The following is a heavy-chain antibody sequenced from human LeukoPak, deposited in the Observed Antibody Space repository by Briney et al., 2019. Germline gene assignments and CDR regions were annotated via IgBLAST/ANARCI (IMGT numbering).Heavy chain of an antibody. Sequence: ASVKVSCKASGYTFTGYYMQWVRQAPGQGLEWMGRINPNSGGTNYAQKFQGRVTMTRDTSISTAYMELSRLRSDDTAVYYCARDANYGDYGDAFDIWGQGTMVTVSS. V-gene: IGHV1-2*06. CDR2: INPNSGGT. J-gene: IGHJ3*02. CDR3: ARDANYGDYGDAFDI. D-gene: IGHD4-17*01. CDR1: GYTFTGYY.